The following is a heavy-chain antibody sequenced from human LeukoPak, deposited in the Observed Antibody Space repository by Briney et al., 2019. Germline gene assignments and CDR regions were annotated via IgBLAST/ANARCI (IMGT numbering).Heavy chain of an antibody. CDR3: AKDPGYCSSTSCYFGDP. D-gene: IGHD2-2*01. CDR1: GFTFSSYV. V-gene: IGHV3-30*04. J-gene: IGHJ5*02. CDR2: ISYDGSNE. Sequence: PGGSLRLSCAASGFTFSSYVMHWVRQAPGKGLEWVAIISYDGSNEYYADSVKGRFTISRDNSKNTLYLQMNSLRAEDTAVYYCAKDPGYCSSTSCYFGDPWGQGTLVTVSS.